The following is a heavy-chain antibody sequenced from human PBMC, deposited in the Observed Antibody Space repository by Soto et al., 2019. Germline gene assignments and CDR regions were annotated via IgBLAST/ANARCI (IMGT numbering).Heavy chain of an antibody. D-gene: IGHD3-3*01. Sequence: SVKVSCKASGGTFSTYAISWVRQAPGQGLEWMGGIIPIFGTAKYAQKFQGRVTITADESTSTAYMELSSLRSEDTAVYYCAREIFGVIISGGRDAFDIWGRGTMVTVSS. V-gene: IGHV1-69*13. CDR1: GGTFSTYA. CDR2: IIPIFGTA. J-gene: IGHJ3*02. CDR3: AREIFGVIISGGRDAFDI.